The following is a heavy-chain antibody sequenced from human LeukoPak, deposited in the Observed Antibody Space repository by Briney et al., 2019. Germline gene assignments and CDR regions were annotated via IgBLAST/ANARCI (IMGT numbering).Heavy chain of an antibody. J-gene: IGHJ6*02. Sequence: SETLSLTCAVYGGSFSGYYWSWIRQPPGKGLEWIGEINHSGSTNYNPSLKSRVTISVDTSKDQFSLKLSSVTAADTAVYYCARGNSSRGYSYGPSTYGMDVWGQGTTVTVSS. CDR2: INHSGST. D-gene: IGHD5-18*01. CDR3: ARGNSSRGYSYGPSTYGMDV. V-gene: IGHV4-34*01. CDR1: GGSFSGYY.